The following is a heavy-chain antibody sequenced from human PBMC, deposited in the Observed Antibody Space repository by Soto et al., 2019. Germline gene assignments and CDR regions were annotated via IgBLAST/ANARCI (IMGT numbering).Heavy chain of an antibody. V-gene: IGHV3-23*01. CDR2: LSNTARRT. D-gene: IGHD1-26*01. Sequence: GWSLRLSCVVSVFPFGANAMSWVRQAPGKGLEWVSGLSNTARRTSYADSVKGRFNISRDNSENTVYLEMNSLRVEDTAVYYCATEMGATQGPFDNLGQRTLVTVSS. CDR3: ATEMGATQGPFDN. J-gene: IGHJ4*02. CDR1: VFPFGANA.